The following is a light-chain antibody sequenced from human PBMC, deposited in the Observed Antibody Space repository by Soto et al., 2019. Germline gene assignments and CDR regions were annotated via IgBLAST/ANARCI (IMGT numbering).Light chain of an antibody. Sequence: EIVLTQSPATLSLSPGEGATLSCRASQSVSRYLAWYQQKPGQAPRLLIYDASNRATGIPARFSGSGSGTDFTLTISSLEPEDFAVYYCQQRSNWPTTFGQGTRLEIK. CDR2: DAS. V-gene: IGKV3-11*01. CDR1: QSVSRY. J-gene: IGKJ5*01. CDR3: QQRSNWPTT.